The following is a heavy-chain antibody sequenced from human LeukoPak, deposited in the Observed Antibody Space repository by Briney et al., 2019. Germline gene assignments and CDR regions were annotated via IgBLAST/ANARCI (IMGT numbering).Heavy chain of an antibody. V-gene: IGHV3-53*01. J-gene: IGHJ5*02. CDR2: IYSDGNT. D-gene: IGHD6-19*01. CDR1: GFTVSSIY. CDR3: AGDTHSSSWYDH. Sequence: PGGSLRLSCAVSGFTVSSIYMSWVRQAPGKGLEWVSFIYSDGNTYYGDSVKGRSTLSRDSSRNTLYLQMNSLAVDDTAVYYCAGDTHSSSWYDHWGQGTLVTVSS.